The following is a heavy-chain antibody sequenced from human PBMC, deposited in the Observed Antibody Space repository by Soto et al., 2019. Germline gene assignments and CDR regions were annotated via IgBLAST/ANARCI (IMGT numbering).Heavy chain of an antibody. Sequence: EVQLVESGGGLVKPGGSLRLSCAASGFTFSSYSMNWVRQAPGKGLEWVSSISSSSSYIYYADSVKGRFTISRDNAKNSLYLQMNSLRAEGTAVYYCARDQGEGYQWGGGHMDVWGKGTTVTVSS. CDR3: ARDQGEGYQWGGGHMDV. CDR2: ISSSSSYI. V-gene: IGHV3-21*01. D-gene: IGHD2-2*01. J-gene: IGHJ6*03. CDR1: GFTFSSYS.